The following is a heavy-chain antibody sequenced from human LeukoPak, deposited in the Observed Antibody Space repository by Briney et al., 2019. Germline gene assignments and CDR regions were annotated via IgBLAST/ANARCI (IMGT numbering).Heavy chain of an antibody. D-gene: IGHD2-2*01. Sequence: ASVKVSCKASGYTFTSYGISWVRQAPGQGLEWMGWISAYNGNTNYAQKLQGRVTMTTDTSTSTAYMELRSLRSADTAVYYCARLDDCSSTSCPDYWGQGTLVTVSS. CDR2: ISAYNGNT. J-gene: IGHJ4*02. CDR1: GYTFTSYG. CDR3: ARLDDCSSTSCPDY. V-gene: IGHV1-18*01.